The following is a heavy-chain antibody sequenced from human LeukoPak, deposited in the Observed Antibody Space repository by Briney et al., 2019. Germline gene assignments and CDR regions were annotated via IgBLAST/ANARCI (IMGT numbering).Heavy chain of an antibody. V-gene: IGHV3-72*01. CDR3: ARVGSGYDLDY. CDR1: GFTFSDHY. D-gene: IGHD5-12*01. J-gene: IGHJ4*02. Sequence: GGSLRLSCAASGFTFSDHYMDWVRQAPGRGLEWVGRIREKGNSYTTEYAASVKRRFTISRDDSKNSLYLQMNSLKTEDTAVYYCARVGSGYDLDYWGQGTLVTVSS. CDR2: IREKGNSYTT.